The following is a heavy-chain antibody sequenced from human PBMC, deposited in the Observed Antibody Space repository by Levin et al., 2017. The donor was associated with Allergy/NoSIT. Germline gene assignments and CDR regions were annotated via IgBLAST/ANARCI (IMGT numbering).Heavy chain of an antibody. V-gene: IGHV4-34*01. D-gene: IGHD1-1*01. CDR2: INHSGST. CDR3: ARRGLPVWGTTALDY. CDR1: GGSFSGYY. Sequence: SCAVYGGSFSGYYWSWIRQPPGKGLEWIGEINHSGSTNYNPSLKSRVTISVDTSKNQFSLKLSSVTAADTAVYYCARRGLPVWGTTALDYWGQGTLVTVSS. J-gene: IGHJ4*02.